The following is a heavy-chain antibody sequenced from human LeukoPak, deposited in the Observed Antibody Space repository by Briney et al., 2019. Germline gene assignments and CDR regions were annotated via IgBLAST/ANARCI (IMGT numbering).Heavy chain of an antibody. CDR1: GFTFGNFA. J-gene: IGHJ4*02. CDR2: ISGGAYST. CDR3: AKDSRGYDKPFDS. Sequence: GGSLRLSCAASGFTFGNFAMSWVRQTPGKGLEWVSLISGGAYSTYYADSVKGRFTISRDNSKNTLSLQMNSLRAEDTAIYFCAKDSRGYDKPFDSWGQGTPVTVSS. D-gene: IGHD5-12*01. V-gene: IGHV3-23*01.